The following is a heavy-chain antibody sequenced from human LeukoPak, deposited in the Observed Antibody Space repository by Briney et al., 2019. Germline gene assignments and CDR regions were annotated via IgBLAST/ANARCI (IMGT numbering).Heavy chain of an antibody. V-gene: IGHV4-59*01. CDR2: IYYSGST. Sequence: SETLSLTCTVSGGSISSYYWSWIRQPPGKGLEWIGYIYYSGSTNYNPSLKSRVTISVDMSKNQFSLKLSSVTAADTAVYYCARTTPNWGIFDYWGQGTLVTVSS. CDR3: ARTTPNWGIFDY. D-gene: IGHD7-27*01. CDR1: GGSISSYY. J-gene: IGHJ4*02.